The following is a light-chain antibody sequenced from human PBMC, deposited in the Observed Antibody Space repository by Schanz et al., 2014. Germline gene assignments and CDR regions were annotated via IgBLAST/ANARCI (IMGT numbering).Light chain of an antibody. CDR1: QGVTSRY. CDR2: GAS. V-gene: IGKV3-20*01. J-gene: IGKJ2*01. Sequence: EIVLTQSPGTLSLSPGERATLSCRASQGVTSRYLAWYQQKPGQAPRLLIYGASSRATGIPDRFSGGGSGTDFTLSISRLEPEDFAVYYCQQYRDSPPESTFGQGTNLDIK. CDR3: QQYRDSPPEST.